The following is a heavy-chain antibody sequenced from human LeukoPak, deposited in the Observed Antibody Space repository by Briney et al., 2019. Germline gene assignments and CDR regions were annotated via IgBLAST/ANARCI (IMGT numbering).Heavy chain of an antibody. CDR1: GGSFSGYY. CDR3: ARDPYIGAGPIFDY. D-gene: IGHD4-11*01. V-gene: IGHV4-34*01. Sequence: SETLSLTCAVYGGSFSGYYWSWIRQPPGKGLEWIGEINHSGSTNYNPSLKSRVTISVDTSKNQFSLKLSSVTAADTAVYYCARDPYIGAGPIFDYRGQGTLVTVSS. CDR2: INHSGST. J-gene: IGHJ4*02.